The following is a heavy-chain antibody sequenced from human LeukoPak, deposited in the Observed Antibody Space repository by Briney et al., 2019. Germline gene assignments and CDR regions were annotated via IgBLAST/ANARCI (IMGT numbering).Heavy chain of an antibody. J-gene: IGHJ4*02. Sequence: GGSLRLSCAASGFTFSSYTMNWVRQAPGKGLEWISYISSSSNTISYADSVKGRFTISRDNAKNSLYLQMNSLRAEDTAVYYCARNRWYAFDYWGQGTLATVSS. V-gene: IGHV3-48*01. CDR1: GFTFSSYT. CDR2: ISSSSNTI. D-gene: IGHD4-23*01. CDR3: ARNRWYAFDY.